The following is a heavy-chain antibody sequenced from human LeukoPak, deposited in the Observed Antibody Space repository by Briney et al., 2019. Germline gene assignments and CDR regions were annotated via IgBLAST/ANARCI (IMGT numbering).Heavy chain of an antibody. Sequence: ASVKVSCKASGYTFTGYYMHRVRQAPGQGLEWMGRINPNSGGTNYAQKFQGRVTMTRDTSISTAYTELSRLRSDDTAVYYCARVRYYGSGSYSDYWGQGTLVTVSS. CDR2: INPNSGGT. CDR1: GYTFTGYY. V-gene: IGHV1-2*06. J-gene: IGHJ4*02. D-gene: IGHD3-10*01. CDR3: ARVRYYGSGSYSDY.